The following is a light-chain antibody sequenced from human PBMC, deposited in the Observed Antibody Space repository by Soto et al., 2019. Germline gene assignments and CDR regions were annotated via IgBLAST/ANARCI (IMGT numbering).Light chain of an antibody. J-gene: IGKJ4*01. CDR2: FAS. Sequence: ERVMTQFPATLSVSPGAKATLSCRASQTVSNNLAWYQQKPGQAPRLRIYFASTRATGVPARFSGSGSGTEFTLTISNLQSEDSAVYYCQHYNEWPLTFGGGTKLETK. CDR3: QHYNEWPLT. CDR1: QTVSNN. V-gene: IGKV3-15*01.